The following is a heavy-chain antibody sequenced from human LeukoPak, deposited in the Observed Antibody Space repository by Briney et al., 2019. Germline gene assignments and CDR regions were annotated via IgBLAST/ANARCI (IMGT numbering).Heavy chain of an antibody. D-gene: IGHD3-22*01. Sequence: SETLSLTCAVYGGSFSVYYWSWIRQPPGKGLEWIGEINHSGSTKYNPSLKSRVTISVDTSKGQLSLKLSSVTAADTAVYYCARGIPDYYDSSGLGYWGQGTLVTVSS. CDR1: GGSFSVYY. V-gene: IGHV4-34*01. CDR3: ARGIPDYYDSSGLGY. J-gene: IGHJ4*02. CDR2: INHSGST.